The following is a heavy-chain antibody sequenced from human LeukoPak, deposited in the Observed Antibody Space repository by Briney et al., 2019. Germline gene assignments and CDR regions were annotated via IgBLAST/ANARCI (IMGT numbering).Heavy chain of an antibody. V-gene: IGHV3-23*01. D-gene: IGHD3-10*01. CDR3: AKDHFSSGSYSDY. CDR2: ISGSGGST. Sequence: GGSLRLSCAASGFTFSSYAMSWVRQAPGKGLEWVSAISGSGGSTYYADSVKGRFTISRDNSKNTLYLQMNSLRAEDTAGYYCAKDHFSSGSYSDYWGQGTLVTVSS. CDR1: GFTFSSYA. J-gene: IGHJ4*02.